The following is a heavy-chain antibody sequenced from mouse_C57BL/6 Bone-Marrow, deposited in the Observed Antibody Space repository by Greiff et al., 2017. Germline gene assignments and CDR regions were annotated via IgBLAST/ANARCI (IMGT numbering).Heavy chain of an antibody. CDR1: GFTFSSYA. V-gene: IGHV5-4*03. J-gene: IGHJ2*01. CDR3: AIWFDY. CDR2: ISDGGSYT. Sequence: DVMLVESGGGLVKPGGSLKLSCAASGFTFSSYAMSWVRQTPEKRLEWVATISDGGSYTYYPDNVKGRFTISRDNAKNNLYLQMSHLKSEDTAMYYCAIWFDYWGQGTTLTVSS. D-gene: IGHD1-1*02.